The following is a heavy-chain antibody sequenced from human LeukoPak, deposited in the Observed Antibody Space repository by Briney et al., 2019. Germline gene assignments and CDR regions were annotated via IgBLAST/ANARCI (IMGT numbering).Heavy chain of an antibody. CDR3: AKGEQWLVKGRFDY. CDR1: GFTFSSYA. D-gene: IGHD6-19*01. J-gene: IGHJ4*02. V-gene: IGHV3-30*04. Sequence: GGSLRLSCAASGFTFSSYAMHWVRQAPGKGLEWVAVISYDGTSKYYEDSVKGRFTISRDNSKNTLYLQMNSLRPEDTALYYCAKGEQWLVKGRFDYWGQGTLVTVSS. CDR2: ISYDGTSK.